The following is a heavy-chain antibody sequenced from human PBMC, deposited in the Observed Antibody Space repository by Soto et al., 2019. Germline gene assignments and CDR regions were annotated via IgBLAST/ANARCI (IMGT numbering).Heavy chain of an antibody. CDR2: IIPIFGTA. CDR3: ARETSGSYPYYFDY. Sequence: SVKVSCKASGGTFSSYAISWVRQAPGQGLEWMGGIIPIFGTANYAQKFQGRVTITADESTSTAYMELSSLRSEDTAVYYCARETSGSYPYYFDYWGQGTLVTVSS. V-gene: IGHV1-69*13. J-gene: IGHJ4*02. D-gene: IGHD1-26*01. CDR1: GGTFSSYA.